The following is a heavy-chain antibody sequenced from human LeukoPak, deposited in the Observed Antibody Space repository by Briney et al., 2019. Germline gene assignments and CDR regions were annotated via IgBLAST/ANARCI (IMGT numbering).Heavy chain of an antibody. CDR2: FYSGGDT. J-gene: IGHJ4*02. V-gene: IGHV3-53*01. CDR3: ASSGSYRFDY. Sequence: GGSLRLSCAVSGFTVSSNHMSWVRQAPGKGLEWVSVFYSGGDTHYADSVKGRFTISRDNAKNSLYLQMNSLRDEDTAVYYCASSGSYRFDYWGQGTLVTVSS. D-gene: IGHD1-26*01. CDR1: GFTVSSNH.